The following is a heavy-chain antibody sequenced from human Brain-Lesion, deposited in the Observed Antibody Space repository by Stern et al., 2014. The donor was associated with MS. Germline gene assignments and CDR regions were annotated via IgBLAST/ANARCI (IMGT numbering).Heavy chain of an antibody. V-gene: IGHV4-61*02. CDR2: IYASGRT. J-gene: IGHJ4*02. D-gene: IGHD5-18*01. Sequence: QDQLVESGPGLVKPSQTLSLTCSVSGGSISSGSYYWNWIRQPAGKGLEWIGRIYASGRTNYSPSLQSRVFISGDTSKTQFSLKLSSVTAADAAMYYCVRETGGYTYGDTDFFDFWGQGTLVTVSS. CDR1: GGSISSGSYY. CDR3: VRETGGYTYGDTDFFDF.